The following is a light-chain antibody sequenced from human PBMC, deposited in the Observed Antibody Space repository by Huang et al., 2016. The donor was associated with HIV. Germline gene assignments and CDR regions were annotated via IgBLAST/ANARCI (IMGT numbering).Light chain of an antibody. J-gene: IGKJ2*01. CDR3: QQYNSYSRT. CDR2: KAS. Sequence: DIQMTQFPSTLSASVGDRVTITCRASQSISRWLALYQQKPGKAPKVLIYKASSLESGVPSRFSGSGSGTEFTLTISSLQPDDSATYYCQQYNSYSRTFGQGTKLEIK. V-gene: IGKV1-5*03. CDR1: QSISRW.